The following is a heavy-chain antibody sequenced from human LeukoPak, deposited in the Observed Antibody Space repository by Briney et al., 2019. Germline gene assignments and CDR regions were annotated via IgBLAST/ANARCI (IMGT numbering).Heavy chain of an antibody. Sequence: PGGSLRLSCAASGFIFSSYAISWVRQAPGKGLEWVSAISGDGVTTYYADSVKGRFTISRDNAKNTVFLHMSSLRAEDTAVYYCAKNLYCGGGSCYPSALGMDVWGQGTTVTVSS. J-gene: IGHJ6*02. CDR3: AKNLYCGGGSCYPSALGMDV. CDR1: GFIFSSYA. V-gene: IGHV3-23*01. CDR2: ISGDGVTT. D-gene: IGHD2-15*01.